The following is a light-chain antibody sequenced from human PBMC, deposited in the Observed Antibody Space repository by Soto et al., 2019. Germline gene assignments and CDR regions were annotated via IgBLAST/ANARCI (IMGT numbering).Light chain of an antibody. CDR3: SSYTSSITVV. Sequence: QSALTQPASVSGSPGQSITISCTGTSSDVGGYNYVSWYQQHPGKAPKLMIYDVSDRPSGVSSRFSGSKSGNTASLTISGLQAEDEADYYCSSYTSSITVVFGGGTKLTVL. CDR2: DVS. J-gene: IGLJ2*01. CDR1: SSDVGGYNY. V-gene: IGLV2-14*01.